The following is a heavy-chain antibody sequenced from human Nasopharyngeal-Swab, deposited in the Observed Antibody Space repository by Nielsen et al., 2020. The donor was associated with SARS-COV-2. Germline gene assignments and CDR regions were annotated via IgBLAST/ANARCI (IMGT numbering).Heavy chain of an antibody. J-gene: IGHJ5*02. CDR2: IHNSGTT. CDR3: ARGFDP. Sequence: SETLSLTCTISGGSMYTYYWSWIRQTPGKGLEWIGYIHNSGTTYYNPSLKSRVTISVETSNNQFSLRLSSVTAADTALYYCARGFDPWGQGTLVTVSS. V-gene: IGHV4-59*01. CDR1: GGSMYTYY.